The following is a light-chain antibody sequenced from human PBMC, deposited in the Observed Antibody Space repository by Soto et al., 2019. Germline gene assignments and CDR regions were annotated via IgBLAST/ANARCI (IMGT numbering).Light chain of an antibody. Sequence: QAVMTQPPSASGTPGQMVTISGSGSSSNIGSNTVNWYQQLPGTSPKLLSYSNNQRPSGVPDRFSGSKSGTSASLAISGLQSEDEADYYCAAWDDSLNGPVVFGGGTKLTVL. V-gene: IGLV1-44*01. CDR2: SNN. CDR1: SSNIGSNT. J-gene: IGLJ2*01. CDR3: AAWDDSLNGPVV.